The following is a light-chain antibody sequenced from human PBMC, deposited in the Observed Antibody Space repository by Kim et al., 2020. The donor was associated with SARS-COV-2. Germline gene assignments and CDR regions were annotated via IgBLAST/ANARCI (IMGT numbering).Light chain of an antibody. Sequence: EIVMTQSPATLSVSPGERATLSCRASQSVSSNLAWYQQKPGQAPRLLIYGASTRATGTPARCSGSGSGTEFTLTISSLPSEDFAVYYCQQYNNWPRTFGQGTKVDIK. CDR1: QSVSSN. CDR2: GAS. J-gene: IGKJ1*01. V-gene: IGKV3-15*01. CDR3: QQYNNWPRT.